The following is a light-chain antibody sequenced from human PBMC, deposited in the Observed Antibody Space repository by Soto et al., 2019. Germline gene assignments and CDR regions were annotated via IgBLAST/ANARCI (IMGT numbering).Light chain of an antibody. V-gene: IGKV1-33*01. Sequence: DIQMTQSPSSLSASVGDRVTITCQASQDITNDLNWYQQKPGKAPKVLIYEASNLETGVPSRFSGRGSGTDFTFTISRLQPEDIATYFCQQYDNVPLTFGGGTKVEIK. CDR2: EAS. CDR1: QDITND. CDR3: QQYDNVPLT. J-gene: IGKJ4*01.